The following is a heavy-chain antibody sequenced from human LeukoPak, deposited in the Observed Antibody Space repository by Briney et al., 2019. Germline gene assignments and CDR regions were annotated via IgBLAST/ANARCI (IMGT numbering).Heavy chain of an antibody. J-gene: IGHJ6*02. CDR1: GGSISSGGYS. CDR3: ASNYYYYGMDV. V-gene: IGHV4-30-2*01. Sequence: PSETLSLTCTVSGGSISSGGYSWSWIRQPPGKGLEWIGYIYHSGSTYYNPSLKSRVTISVDRSKNQFSLKLSSVTAADTAVYYCASNYYYYGMDVWGQGTTVTVSS. CDR2: IYHSGST.